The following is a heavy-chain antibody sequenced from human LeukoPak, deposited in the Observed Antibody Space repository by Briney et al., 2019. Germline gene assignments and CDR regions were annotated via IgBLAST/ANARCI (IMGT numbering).Heavy chain of an antibody. Sequence: SETLSPTCTVSDASISSSYFYWSWIRQPPGKGLEWIGNVFHSGSTHYSPSLKSRVTISVDTSRKQFSLKLSSVTAADAAVYYCARHLPYYYDSSGYSRTSAFDIWGQGTMVTVSS. D-gene: IGHD3-22*01. CDR2: VFHSGST. J-gene: IGHJ3*02. CDR1: DASISSSYFY. CDR3: ARHLPYYYDSSGYSRTSAFDI. V-gene: IGHV4-39*01.